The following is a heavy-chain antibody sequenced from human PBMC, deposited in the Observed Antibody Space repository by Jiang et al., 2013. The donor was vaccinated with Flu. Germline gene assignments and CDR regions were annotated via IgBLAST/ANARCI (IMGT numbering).Heavy chain of an antibody. V-gene: IGHV4-59*01. J-gene: IGHJ6*02. CDR2: IYYSGST. Sequence: GLVKPSETLSLTCTVSGGSISSYYWSWIRQPPGKGLEWIGYIYYSGSTNYNPSLKSRVTISVDTSKNQFSLKLSSVTAADTAVYYCASLLSRGSKLDYYYGMDVWGQGTTVTVSS. D-gene: IGHD6-13*01. CDR1: GGSISSYY. CDR3: ASLLSRGSKLDYYYGMDV.